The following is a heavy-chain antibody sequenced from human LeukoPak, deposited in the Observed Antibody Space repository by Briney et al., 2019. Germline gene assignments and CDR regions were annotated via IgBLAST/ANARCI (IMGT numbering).Heavy chain of an antibody. D-gene: IGHD6-19*01. CDR2: INHSGST. V-gene: IGHV4-34*01. Sequence: SETLSLTCAVYGGSFSGYYWSWIRQPPGKGLEWIGEINHSGSTNYNPSLKSRVSISVHTSKNQFSLRLSSVTAADTAVYYCARVSGWLKLDYWGQGTLVTVSS. CDR3: ARVSGWLKLDY. CDR1: GGSFSGYY. J-gene: IGHJ4*02.